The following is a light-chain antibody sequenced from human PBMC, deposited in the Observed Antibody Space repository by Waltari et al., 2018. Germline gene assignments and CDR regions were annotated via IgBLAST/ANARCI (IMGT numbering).Light chain of an antibody. Sequence: DIQMTQSPSTLSASVGDRITITCRASQSISSWLAWDQQKPGKAPKLLIYKASSLESGVPSRFSGSGSGTEFTLTISSLQPDDFATYHCQQYSSYSRTFGQGTKVEIK. J-gene: IGKJ1*01. V-gene: IGKV1-5*03. CDR1: QSISSW. CDR2: KAS. CDR3: QQYSSYSRT.